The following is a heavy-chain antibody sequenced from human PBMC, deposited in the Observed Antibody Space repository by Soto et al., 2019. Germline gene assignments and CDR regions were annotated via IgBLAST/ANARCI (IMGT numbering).Heavy chain of an antibody. CDR2: IYYSGST. V-gene: IGHV4-39*01. Sequence: QLQLQESGPGLVKPSETLSLTCTVSGGSISSSSYYWGWIRQPPGKGLEWIGSIYYSGSTYYNPSLKSRVTISVDTSKNQFSLKLSYVTAADTAVYYCAILYGYCSGGSCYSGTGYWGQGTLVTVSS. J-gene: IGHJ4*02. CDR1: GGSISSSSYY. D-gene: IGHD2-15*01. CDR3: AILYGYCSGGSCYSGTGY.